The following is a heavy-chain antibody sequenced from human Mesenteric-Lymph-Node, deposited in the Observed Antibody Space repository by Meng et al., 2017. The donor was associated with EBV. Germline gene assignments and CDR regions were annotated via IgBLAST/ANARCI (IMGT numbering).Heavy chain of an antibody. CDR1: GFTFSSYH. J-gene: IGHJ4*02. CDR2: ISSNSTYI. CDR3: ASGAVPGY. V-gene: IGHV3-21*01. D-gene: IGHD3-10*01. Sequence: EVQLVESGGGLVTPGGSLRLSCAASGFTFSSYHMNWVRQAPGKGLEWASSISSNSTYIYYADSVKGRLTISRDNAKNSLYLQMNSLRAEDTAVYYCASGAVPGYWGQGTLVTVSS.